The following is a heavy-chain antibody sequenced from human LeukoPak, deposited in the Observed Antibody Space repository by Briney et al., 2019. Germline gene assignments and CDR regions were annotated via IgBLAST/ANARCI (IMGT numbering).Heavy chain of an antibody. CDR3: AKDLPIAAAGET. CDR1: GFTFSSYS. D-gene: IGHD6-25*01. J-gene: IGHJ5*02. CDR2: ISSSSSYI. V-gene: IGHV3-21*01. Sequence: PGGSLRPSCAASGFTFSSYSMNWVRQAPGKGLEWVSSISSSSSYIYYADSVKGRFTISRDNAKNSLYLQMNSLRAEDTAVYYCAKDLPIAAAGETWGQGTLVTVSS.